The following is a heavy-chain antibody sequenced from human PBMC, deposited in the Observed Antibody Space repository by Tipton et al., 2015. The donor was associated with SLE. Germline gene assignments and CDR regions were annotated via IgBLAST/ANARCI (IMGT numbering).Heavy chain of an antibody. CDR1: GGSISSYY. J-gene: IGHJ3*02. V-gene: IGHV4-4*07. CDR2: IYTSGST. Sequence: TLSLTCTVSGGSISSYYWSWFRQPAGKGLEWIGRIYTSGSTNYNPSLQSRVTMSVDTSKNQFSLKLSSVTAADTAVYYCARVLSPYLDAFDIWGQGTMVTVSS. CDR3: ARVLSPYLDAFDI. D-gene: IGHD3-16*01.